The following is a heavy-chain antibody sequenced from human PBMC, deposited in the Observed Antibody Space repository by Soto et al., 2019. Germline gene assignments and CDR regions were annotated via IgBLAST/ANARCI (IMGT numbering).Heavy chain of an antibody. J-gene: IGHJ5*02. CDR1: GFDFSVYW. CDR2: IKFDGSEK. Sequence: GGSLRLSCAASGFDFSVYWMSWVRQAPGKXPEWVANIKFDGSEKQYVDSVKGRFTISRDNARNSVFLQMNSLRAGDTAVYYCVKDGGYCSSATCYSPRNHCFDAWGQGTLVTVSS. D-gene: IGHD2-2*01. CDR3: VKDGGYCSSATCYSPRNHCFDA. V-gene: IGHV3-7*03.